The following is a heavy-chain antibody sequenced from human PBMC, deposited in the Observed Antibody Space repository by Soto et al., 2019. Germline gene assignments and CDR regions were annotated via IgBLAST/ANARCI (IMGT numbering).Heavy chain of an antibody. CDR2: IYYSGSP. CDR1: GGSISSYY. D-gene: IGHD6-13*01. CDR3: ASSNIAAAGFYYYGMDV. V-gene: IGHV4-59*01. Sequence: QVQLQESGPGLMKPSETLSLTCTVSGGSISSYYWSWIRQPPGKGLEWIGYIYYSGSPNYNPSLKSRVTISVDTSKNQFSLKLSSVTAADTAVYYCASSNIAAAGFYYYGMDVW. J-gene: IGHJ6*01.